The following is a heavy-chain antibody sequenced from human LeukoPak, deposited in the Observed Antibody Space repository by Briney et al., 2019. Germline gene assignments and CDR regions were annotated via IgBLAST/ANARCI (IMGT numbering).Heavy chain of an antibody. Sequence: GSLRLSCAASGFTFSSYAMSWVRQPPGKGLEWIGEINHSGSTNYNPSLKSRVTISVDTSKNQFSLKLSSVTAADTAVYYCARRHCSSTSCYTFAARGNWFDPWGQGTLVTVSS. CDR3: ARRHCSSTSCYTFAARGNWFDP. CDR2: INHSGST. V-gene: IGHV4-34*01. CDR1: GFTFSSYA. D-gene: IGHD2-2*02. J-gene: IGHJ5*02.